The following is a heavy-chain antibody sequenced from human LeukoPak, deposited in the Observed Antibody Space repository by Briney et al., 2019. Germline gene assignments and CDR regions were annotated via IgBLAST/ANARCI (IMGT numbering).Heavy chain of an antibody. CDR2: IGNEVNSYAT. J-gene: IGHJ6*02. V-gene: IGHV3-73*01. Sequence: GGSLKLSCAASGFTFSGPGMHWVRQASGRGLEWVGRIGNEVNSYATVYAAPVKGRFTISRDDSQNTAYLQMTSLTTEDTAVYYCTRQGYGMDVWGQGTTVTVSS. CDR3: TRQGYGMDV. CDR1: GFTFSGPG.